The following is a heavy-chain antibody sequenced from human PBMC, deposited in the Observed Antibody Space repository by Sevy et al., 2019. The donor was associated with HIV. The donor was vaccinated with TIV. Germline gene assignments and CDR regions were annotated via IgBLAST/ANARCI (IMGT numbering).Heavy chain of an antibody. Sequence: ASVKVSCKVSGYTLTKLSMHWVRQAPGKGLEWMGRFDPEDGEIIFAQKFQGRVTMTEDTSTDTAYMELSSLRSEDTAVYYCAAAREYYEDSSGYLDYWGQGTLVTVSS. CDR3: AAAREYYEDSSGYLDY. D-gene: IGHD3-22*01. V-gene: IGHV1-24*01. J-gene: IGHJ4*02. CDR2: FDPEDGEI. CDR1: GYTLTKLS.